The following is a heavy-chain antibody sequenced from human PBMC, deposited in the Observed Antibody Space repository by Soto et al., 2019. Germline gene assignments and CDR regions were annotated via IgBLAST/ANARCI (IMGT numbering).Heavy chain of an antibody. CDR3: ANLITDVYGDSTDY. Sequence: QVQLQQWGAGLLKPSETLSLTCAVYGGSFSGYYWSWIRQPPGKGLEWIGEINHSGSTNYNPSLKSRVTISVDTSKNQFSLKLSSVTAADTAVYYCANLITDVYGDSTDYWGQGTLVTVSS. D-gene: IGHD4-17*01. CDR2: INHSGST. V-gene: IGHV4-34*01. CDR1: GGSFSGYY. J-gene: IGHJ4*02.